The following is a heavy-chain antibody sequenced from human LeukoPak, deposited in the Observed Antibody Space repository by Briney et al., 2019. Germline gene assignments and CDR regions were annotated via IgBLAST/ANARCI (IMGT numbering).Heavy chain of an antibody. V-gene: IGHV3-74*01. CDR2: ITSDGISS. J-gene: IGHJ4*02. D-gene: IGHD4-17*01. CDR3: ARGVGAYAAVVDY. Sequence: GGSLRLSCAASGFTFSNYWMHWVRQAPGKGLVWVSRITSDGISSIYADSVKGRFTISRDNAKNTLYLQMNSLRAEDTAMYYCARGVGAYAAVVDYWGQGTLVTVSS. CDR1: GFTFSNYW.